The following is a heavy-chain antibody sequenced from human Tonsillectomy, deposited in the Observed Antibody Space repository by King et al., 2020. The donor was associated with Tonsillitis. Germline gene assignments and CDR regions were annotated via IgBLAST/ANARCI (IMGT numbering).Heavy chain of an antibody. CDR2: INWNGGST. CDR1: GFTFGDYG. V-gene: IGHV3-20*04. J-gene: IGHJ6*02. Sequence: VQLVESGGGVVRPGGSLRLSCAASGFTFGDYGMSWVRQAPGKGLEWVSGINWNGGSTGYADSVKGRFTISRDNAKNSLYLQMNSLRAEDTALYYCARDLVPLTSIGWDQGLLIYYYYGMDVWGQGTTVTVSS. CDR3: ARDLVPLTSIGWDQGLLIYYYYGMDV. D-gene: IGHD6-19*01.